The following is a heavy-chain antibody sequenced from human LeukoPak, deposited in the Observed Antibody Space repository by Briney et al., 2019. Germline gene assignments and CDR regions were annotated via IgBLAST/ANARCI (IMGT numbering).Heavy chain of an antibody. Sequence: PSQTLSLTCTVSGGSISSGGNYWSWLRQHPGKGLEWIGYIYYSGSTYYNPSLKSRVTISVDTSKNQFSLKLSSVTAADTAVYYCAREGTLGPFDPWGQGILVTVSS. CDR3: AREGTLGPFDP. CDR2: IYYSGST. V-gene: IGHV4-31*03. J-gene: IGHJ5*02. CDR1: GGSISSGGNY. D-gene: IGHD1-1*01.